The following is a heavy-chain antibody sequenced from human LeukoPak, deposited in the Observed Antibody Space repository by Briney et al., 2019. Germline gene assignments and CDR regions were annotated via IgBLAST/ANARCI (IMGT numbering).Heavy chain of an antibody. CDR1: GFTFSSYS. Sequence: PGGSLRLSCAASGFTFSSYSMNWIRRAPGKGLEWVSSISSSSSYIYYADSVKGRYTISRDNAKNSLYLQMNSLRAEDTALYYCARDVGSGSPLDYWGQGTLVTVSS. CDR2: ISSSSSYI. V-gene: IGHV3-21*01. J-gene: IGHJ4*02. CDR3: ARDVGSGSPLDY. D-gene: IGHD1-26*01.